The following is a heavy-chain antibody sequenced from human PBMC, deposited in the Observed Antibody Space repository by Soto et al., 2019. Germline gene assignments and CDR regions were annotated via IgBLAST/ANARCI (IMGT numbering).Heavy chain of an antibody. CDR3: ARQSGYCSGGSCYLGYYYGMDV. CDR2: IDPSDSYT. D-gene: IGHD2-15*01. Sequence: GESLKISCKGSGYSFTSYWISWVRQMPGKGLEWMGRIDPSDSYTNYSPSFQGHVTISADKSISTAYLQRSSLKASDTAMYYCARQSGYCSGGSCYLGYYYGMDVLGRGTRVTFSS. V-gene: IGHV5-10-1*01. J-gene: IGHJ6*02. CDR1: GYSFTSYW.